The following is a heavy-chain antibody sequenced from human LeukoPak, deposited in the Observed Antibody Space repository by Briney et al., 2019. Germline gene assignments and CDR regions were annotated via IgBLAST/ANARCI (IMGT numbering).Heavy chain of an antibody. D-gene: IGHD1-7*01. V-gene: IGHV3-74*01. CDR1: GFTFSSYW. CDR2: INTDGSST. CDR3: ARMFQLHGAFDI. Sequence: GGSLRLSCAASGFTFSSYWMHWVRQAPGKGLVWVSRINTDGSSTSYADSVKGRFTISRDNAKNTLYLQMNSLRAEDTAVYYRARMFQLHGAFDIWGQGTMVTVSS. J-gene: IGHJ3*02.